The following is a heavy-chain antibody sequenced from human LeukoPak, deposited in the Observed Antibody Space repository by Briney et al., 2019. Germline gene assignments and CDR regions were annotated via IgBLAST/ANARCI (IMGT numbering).Heavy chain of an antibody. D-gene: IGHD6-19*01. V-gene: IGHV1-69*13. Sequence: SVKVSCTASGGTFRSYAISWVRQAPGQGLEWMGGIIPIFGTANYAQKFQGRVTITADESTSTAYMELSSLRSEDTAVYYCARQSGGIAVNFDYWGQGTLVTVSS. CDR2: IIPIFGTA. CDR3: ARQSGGIAVNFDY. J-gene: IGHJ4*02. CDR1: GGTFRSYA.